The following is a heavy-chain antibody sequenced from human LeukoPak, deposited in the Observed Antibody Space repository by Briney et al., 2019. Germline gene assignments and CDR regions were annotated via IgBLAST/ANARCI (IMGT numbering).Heavy chain of an antibody. D-gene: IGHD3-22*01. J-gene: IGHJ4*02. V-gene: IGHV4-4*07. CDR3: ARDGDGGGYPDY. CDR2: IHTSGTT. Sequence: SETLSLTCSVSDGSVSTHYWSWIRQPARKGLEWIGRIHTSGTTNYNPSLKSRVTLSLDTSNNQLSLTVTSVTAADTAVYFCARDGDGGGYPDYWGQGTLVTVSS. CDR1: DGSVSTHY.